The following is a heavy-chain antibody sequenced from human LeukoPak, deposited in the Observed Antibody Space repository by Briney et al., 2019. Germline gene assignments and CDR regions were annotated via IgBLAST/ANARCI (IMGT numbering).Heavy chain of an antibody. V-gene: IGHV4-34*01. CDR2: INHSGST. CDR3: ARESPGFGY. CDR1: GGSFSGYY. J-gene: IGHJ4*02. Sequence: PSETLSLTCAVYGGSFSGYYWSWIRQPPGKGLEWIGEINHSGSTNYNPSLKSRVTISVDTSKNQFSLKLSSVTAADTAVYYCARESPGFGYWGQGTLVTVSS.